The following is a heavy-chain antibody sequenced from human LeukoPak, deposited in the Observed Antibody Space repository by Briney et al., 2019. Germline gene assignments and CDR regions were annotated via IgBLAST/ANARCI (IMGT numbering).Heavy chain of an antibody. J-gene: IGHJ4*02. CDR3: ARAEASVTAFDF. Sequence: PGGSLRLSCAASGFTFDGYTMNWVRQAPGKGLEWVASISSRSDHIYYADSVRGRFTVSRENAKNSLSLQMNTLRAEDTATYYCARAEASVTAFDFWGQGSLVTVSS. D-gene: IGHD2-21*02. CDR2: ISSRSDHI. CDR1: GFTFDGYT. V-gene: IGHV3-21*01.